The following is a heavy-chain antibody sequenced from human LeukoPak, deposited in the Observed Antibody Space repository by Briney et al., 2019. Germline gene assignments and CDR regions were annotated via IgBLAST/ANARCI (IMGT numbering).Heavy chain of an antibody. CDR3: ARDKRAVLRFLEGENWFDP. V-gene: IGHV4-4*07. J-gene: IGHJ5*02. D-gene: IGHD3-3*01. CDR2: IYTSGST. CDR1: GGSISSYY. Sequence: SETLSLTCTVSGGSISSYYWSWIRQPAGKGLEWIGRIYTSGSTNYNPSLKSRVTMSVDTSKNQFSLKLSSVTAADTAVYYCARDKRAVLRFLEGENWFDPWGQGTLVTVSS.